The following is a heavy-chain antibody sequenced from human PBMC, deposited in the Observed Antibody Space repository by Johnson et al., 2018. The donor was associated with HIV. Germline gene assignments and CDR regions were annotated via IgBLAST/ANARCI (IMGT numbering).Heavy chain of an antibody. D-gene: IGHD6-6*01. V-gene: IGHV3-30-3*01. CDR1: GFTFSSYA. Sequence: QVQLVESGGGLVQSGGSLRLSCAASGFTFSSYAMNWVRQAPGKGLEWVAVISYDGSNKHFAESVQGRFTVSRDNSKNILYLEMNSLRAEDTAVYYCAKDRGAARAFDAFDIWGQGTMVTVSS. J-gene: IGHJ3*02. CDR2: ISYDGSNK. CDR3: AKDRGAARAFDAFDI.